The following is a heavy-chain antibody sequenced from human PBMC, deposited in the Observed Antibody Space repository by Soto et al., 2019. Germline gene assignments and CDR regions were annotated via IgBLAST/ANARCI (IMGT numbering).Heavy chain of an antibody. CDR1: GGSISSGGYS. Sequence: QLQLQESGSGLVKPSQTLSLTCAVSGGSISSGGYSWSWIRQPPGKGLEWIGYIYHSGSTYYNPSPSSRVPIXXDXSXXQFSLKLSSVTAADTAVYYCARGRVRGVMLPDFDYWGQGTLVTVSS. J-gene: IGHJ4*02. CDR3: ARGRVRGVMLPDFDY. D-gene: IGHD3-10*01. CDR2: IYHSGST. V-gene: IGHV4-30-2*01.